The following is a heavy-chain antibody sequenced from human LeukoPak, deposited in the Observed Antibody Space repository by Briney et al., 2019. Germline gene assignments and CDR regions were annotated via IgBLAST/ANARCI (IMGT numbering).Heavy chain of an antibody. CDR2: INHSGST. D-gene: IGHD3-9*01. J-gene: IGHJ4*02. Sequence: SETLSLTCAVYGGSFSGYYWTWIRQPPGKGLEWIGEINHSGSTNYNPSLKSRVTISVDTSKNQSSLKLSSVTAADTAVYYCARLAINYDILTGYYNNFDYWGQGTLVTVSS. CDR1: GGSFSGYY. V-gene: IGHV4-34*01. CDR3: ARLAINYDILTGYYNNFDY.